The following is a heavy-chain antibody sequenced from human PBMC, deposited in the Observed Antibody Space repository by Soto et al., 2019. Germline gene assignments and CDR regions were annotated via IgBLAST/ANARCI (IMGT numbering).Heavy chain of an antibody. Sequence: GGSLRLSCAASGFTFSSYSMNWVRLAPGKGLEWVSYISSSSSTIYYADSVKGRFTISRDNAKNSLYLQMNSLRDEDTAVYYCALSEGGYYYYYYYGMDVSCQVTTVT. J-gene: IGHJ6*02. V-gene: IGHV3-48*02. CDR1: GFTFSSYS. D-gene: IGHD5-12*01. CDR3: ALSEGGYYYYYYYGMDV. CDR2: ISSSSSTI.